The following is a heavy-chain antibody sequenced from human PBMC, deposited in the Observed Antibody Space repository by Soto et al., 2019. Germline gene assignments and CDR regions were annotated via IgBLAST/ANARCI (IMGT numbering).Heavy chain of an antibody. V-gene: IGHV3-30*18. D-gene: IGHD3-22*01. CDR3: AKCVLRYYDSSGYYPPDY. Sequence: PGGSLRLSCAASVFTFSSYGMHWVRQAPGKGLEWVAVISYDGSNKYYADSVKGRFTISRDNSKNTLYLQMNSLRAEDTAVYYCAKCVLRYYDSSGYYPPDYWGQGTLVTVSS. CDR1: VFTFSSYG. CDR2: ISYDGSNK. J-gene: IGHJ4*02.